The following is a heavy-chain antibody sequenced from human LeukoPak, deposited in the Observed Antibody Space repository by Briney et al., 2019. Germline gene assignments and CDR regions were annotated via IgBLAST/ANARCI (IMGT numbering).Heavy chain of an antibody. Sequence: PSETLSLTCTVSSGSISSSSYYWSWIRQPAGKGLEWIGRISSSGSTNYNPSLKSRVTISVDTSKNQFSLKLSSVTAADTAVYFCARGPYSYDSSGAFDIWGQGTMVTVSS. CDR3: ARGPYSYDSSGAFDI. J-gene: IGHJ3*02. CDR1: SGSISSSSYY. V-gene: IGHV4-61*02. D-gene: IGHD3-22*01. CDR2: ISSSGST.